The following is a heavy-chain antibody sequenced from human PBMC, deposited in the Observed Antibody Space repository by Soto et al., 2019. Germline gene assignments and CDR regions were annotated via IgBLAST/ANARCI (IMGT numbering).Heavy chain of an antibody. V-gene: IGHV4-34*01. J-gene: IGHJ4*02. CDR1: GGSFSGYS. CDR3: ARGLFSENYYSGGWYYFDS. Sequence: QVQLQQWGAGLLKPSETLSLTCAVYGGSFSGYSWTWIRQYQGKGLEWIVQINHSGSTNSNPSIKRRFTISLVTSKNQFSLELTSVTAADTAVYYCARGLFSENYYSGGWYYFDSWGQGTLVTVSS. CDR2: INHSGST. D-gene: IGHD1-26*01.